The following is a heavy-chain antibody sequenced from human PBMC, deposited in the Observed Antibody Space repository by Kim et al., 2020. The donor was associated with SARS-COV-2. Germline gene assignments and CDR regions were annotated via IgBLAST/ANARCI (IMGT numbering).Heavy chain of an antibody. D-gene: IGHD3-10*01. J-gene: IGHJ4*02. Sequence: GGSLRLSCAVSGFTFSGHWMLWVRQAPGKGLMWVSRISNDGTISQYADSVTGRFTISRDNAKNTLYLQLNSLRLEDTAVYYSARDYYGSGLYWGEGTLVTVSS. CDR3: ARDYYGSGLY. CDR2: ISNDGTIS. CDR1: GFTFSGHW. V-gene: IGHV3-74*01.